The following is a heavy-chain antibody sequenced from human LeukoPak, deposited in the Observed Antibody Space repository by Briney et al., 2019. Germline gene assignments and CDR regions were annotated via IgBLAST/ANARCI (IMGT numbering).Heavy chain of an antibody. J-gene: IGHJ4*02. CDR2: ISWNSGSI. CDR3: AKISGYSSSSNYFDY. Sequence: GGSLRLSCAASGFTFDDYAMHWVRQAPEKGLEWVSGISWNSGSIGYADSVKGRFTISRDNAKNSLYLQMNSLRAEDTALYYCAKISGYSSSSNYFDYWGQGTLVTVSS. V-gene: IGHV3-9*01. D-gene: IGHD6-6*01. CDR1: GFTFDDYA.